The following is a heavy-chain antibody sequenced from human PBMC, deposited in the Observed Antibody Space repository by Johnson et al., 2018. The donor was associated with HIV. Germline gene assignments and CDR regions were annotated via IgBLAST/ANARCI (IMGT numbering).Heavy chain of an antibody. Sequence: QEKLVESGGGVVRPGESLRLSCAASGFIFDDFGMNWVRHAPGTGLGWVSVIYSGGSTYYADSVKGRFTISRDNAKNTLYLQMNSLRAEDTAVYYCARGPPMMVVVFGAFHIWGQGTMVTVSS. J-gene: IGHJ3*02. CDR1: GFIFDDFG. V-gene: IGHV3-NL1*01. D-gene: IGHD3-22*01. CDR2: IYSGGST. CDR3: ARGPPMMVVVFGAFHI.